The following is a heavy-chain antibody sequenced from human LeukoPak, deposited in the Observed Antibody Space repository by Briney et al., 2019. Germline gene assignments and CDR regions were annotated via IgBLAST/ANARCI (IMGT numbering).Heavy chain of an antibody. Sequence: SETLSLTCTVSGGSISSYYWSWIRQPPGKGLEWIGYIYYSGSTNYNPSLKSRVTISVDTSKNQFSLKLSSVTAADTAVYYRARHDRYSSGWYLFDYWGQGTLVTVSS. D-gene: IGHD6-19*01. V-gene: IGHV4-59*08. CDR3: ARHDRYSSGWYLFDY. CDR2: IYYSGST. CDR1: GGSISSYY. J-gene: IGHJ4*02.